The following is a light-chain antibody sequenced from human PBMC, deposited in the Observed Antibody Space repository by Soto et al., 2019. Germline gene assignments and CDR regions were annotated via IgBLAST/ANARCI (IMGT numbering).Light chain of an antibody. J-gene: IGKJ1*01. CDR3: QQYSNWPT. Sequence: EIVMTQSPATLSVSPGERATLSCRASQSVNSYLAWYQQKPGQAPRLLIYDASSRATGIPARFSGSGSGTEFTLIISSLQSEDFAVDFCQQYSNWPTFGQGTKVEIK. CDR1: QSVNSY. CDR2: DAS. V-gene: IGKV3-15*01.